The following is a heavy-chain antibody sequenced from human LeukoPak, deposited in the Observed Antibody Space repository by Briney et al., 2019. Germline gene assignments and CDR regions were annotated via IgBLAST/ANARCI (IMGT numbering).Heavy chain of an antibody. CDR3: ARDIWDCSSTSCQYFVGWFDP. V-gene: IGHV1-69*04. D-gene: IGHD2-2*01. CDR2: IIPILGIP. J-gene: IGHJ5*02. Sequence: SVKVSCKASGGAFSSYAISWVRQAPGQGLEWMGRIIPILGIPNYAQKFQGRVTITADKSTSTAYMELSSLRSEDTAVYYCARDIWDCSSTSCQYFVGWFDPWGQGTLVTVSS. CDR1: GGAFSSYA.